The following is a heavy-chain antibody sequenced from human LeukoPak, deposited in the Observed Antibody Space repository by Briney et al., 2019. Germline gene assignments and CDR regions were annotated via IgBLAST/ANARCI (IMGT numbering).Heavy chain of an antibody. CDR2: IYYSGST. J-gene: IGHJ4*02. CDR1: GGSFSSYY. D-gene: IGHD6-6*01. V-gene: IGHV4-59*08. CDR3: ARLNRPPKTVDY. Sequence: PSETLSLTCTVSGGSFSSYYWSWIRQPPGKGLGWIGYIYYSGSTNYNPSLKSRVTISLDTSKNQFSLKLSSVTAADTAIFYCARLNRPPKTVDYWGQGTLVTVSS.